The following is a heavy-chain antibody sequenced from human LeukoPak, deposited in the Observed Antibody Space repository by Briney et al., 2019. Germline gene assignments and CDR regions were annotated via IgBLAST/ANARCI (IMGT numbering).Heavy chain of an antibody. J-gene: IGHJ5*02. CDR3: AKDPDYGSGSYYSS. CDR2: ISGSGGST. D-gene: IGHD3-10*01. CDR1: GFTFGSYG. Sequence: GGSPRLSCAASGFTFGSYGMSWVRQAPGKGLEWVSAISGSGGSTYYADSVKGRFTISSDNSKNTLYLQMNSLRAEDTAVYYCAKDPDYGSGSYYSSWGQGTLVTVSS. V-gene: IGHV3-23*01.